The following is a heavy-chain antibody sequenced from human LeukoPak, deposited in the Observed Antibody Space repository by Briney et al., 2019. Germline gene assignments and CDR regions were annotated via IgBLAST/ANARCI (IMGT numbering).Heavy chain of an antibody. CDR1: GYTFTNYY. CDR2: INPSGGST. CDR3: ARGGVGATTYVWFDP. D-gene: IGHD1-26*01. Sequence: PWASVKVSCKASGYTFTNYYIHWVRQAPGQGLEWMGMINPSGGSTSYAQKFQGRVTMTRDMSTSTVYMELSSLRSEDTAVYYCARGGVGATTYVWFDPWGQGTLVTVSS. V-gene: IGHV1-46*01. J-gene: IGHJ5*02.